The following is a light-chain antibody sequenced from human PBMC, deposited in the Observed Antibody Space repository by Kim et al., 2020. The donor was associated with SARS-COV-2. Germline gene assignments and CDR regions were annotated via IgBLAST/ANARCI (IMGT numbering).Light chain of an antibody. CDR2: QAS. CDR1: QSVDNW. CDR3: KQYETYWT. J-gene: IGKJ1*01. Sequence: DIQMTQSPSTLSAFVGNRVTITCRASQSVDNWLAWYQQKPGKAPKLLIYQASKLASGVPSRFSGSGSGRDFTLTISNLQPDDSAIYYCKQYETYWTFGPGTKVEIK. V-gene: IGKV1-5*03.